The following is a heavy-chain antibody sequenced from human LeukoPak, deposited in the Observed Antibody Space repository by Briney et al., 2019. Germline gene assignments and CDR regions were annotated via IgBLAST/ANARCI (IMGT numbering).Heavy chain of an antibody. CDR3: ARDGLDAFDI. V-gene: IGHV3-11*04. CDR2: ISSSGSTI. J-gene: IGHJ3*02. Sequence: LSLTCAVSSGSFSDNFWSWIRQAPGKGLEWVSYISSSGSTIYYADSVKGRFTISRDNAKNSLYLQMNSLRAEDTAVYYCARDGLDAFDIWGQGTMVTVSS. CDR1: SGSFSDNF.